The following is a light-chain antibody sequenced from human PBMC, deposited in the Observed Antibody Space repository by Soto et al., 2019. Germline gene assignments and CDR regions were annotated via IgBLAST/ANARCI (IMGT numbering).Light chain of an antibody. CDR3: CSYAGSYTRV. CDR2: DVS. CDR1: SSDVGGYNY. V-gene: IGLV2-11*01. Sequence: QSALTQPRSVSGSPGQSVTISCTGTSSDVGGYNYVSWYQQHPGKAPKLMIYDVSKRPSGVPDRFSGSKSGNTASLTISGFEAEDEADYYGCSYAGSYTRVFGTWPTLTVL. J-gene: IGLJ1*01.